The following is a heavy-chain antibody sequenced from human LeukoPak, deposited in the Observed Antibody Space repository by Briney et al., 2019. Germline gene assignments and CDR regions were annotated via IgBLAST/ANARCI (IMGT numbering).Heavy chain of an antibody. J-gene: IGHJ3*02. V-gene: IGHV4-59*01. CDR2: IYYSGRT. Sequence: SETLSLTCTVSGGSISSYYWSWIRQPPGKGLEWIGYIYYSGRTNYNPSLKSRVTISVDTSKNQFSLKLSSVTAADTAVYYCARVSPVTTDAFDIWGQGTMVTVSS. CDR3: ARVSPVTTDAFDI. D-gene: IGHD4-17*01. CDR1: GGSISSYY.